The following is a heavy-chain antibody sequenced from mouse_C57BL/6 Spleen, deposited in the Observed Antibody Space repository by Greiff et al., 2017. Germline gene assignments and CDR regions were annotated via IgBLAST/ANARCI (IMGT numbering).Heavy chain of an antibody. V-gene: IGHV1-74*01. Sequence: QVQLQQPGAELVKPGASVKVSCKASGYTFTSYWMHWVKQRPGQGLEWIGRIHPSDSDTNYNQKFKGKATLTVDKSSSTAFMQLSSLTSEDSAVYYCAIFYYSNHGAFAYWGQGTLVTVSA. CDR3: AIFYYSNHGAFAY. CDR2: IHPSDSDT. J-gene: IGHJ3*01. CDR1: GYTFTSYW. D-gene: IGHD2-5*01.